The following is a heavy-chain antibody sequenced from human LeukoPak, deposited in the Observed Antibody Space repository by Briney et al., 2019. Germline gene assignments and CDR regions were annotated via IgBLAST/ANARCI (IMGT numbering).Heavy chain of an antibody. D-gene: IGHD3-10*01. CDR1: GLTFSRHW. CDR3: ARGPYGSSGTPDAFDI. CDR2: LEQDGREK. J-gene: IGHJ3*02. Sequence: GGALRLSCAASGLTFSRHWLDWVRQAPGKGLEGVAHLEQDGREKYYLDSVKGRFTISRDNTKNSLYLQMNSLRAEDTAVYYCARGPYGSSGTPDAFDIWGQGTMVTVSS. V-gene: IGHV3-7*01.